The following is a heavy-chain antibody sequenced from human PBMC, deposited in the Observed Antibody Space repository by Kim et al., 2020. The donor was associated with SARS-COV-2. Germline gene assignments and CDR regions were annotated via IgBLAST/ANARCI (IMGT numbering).Heavy chain of an antibody. CDR3: AGEGDYSGSYYRYYYYYM. CDR2: IYYSGST. J-gene: IGHJ6*03. Sequence: SETLSLTCTVSGGSISSYYWSWIRQPPGKGLEWIGYIYYSGSTNYNPSLKSRVTISVDTSKNQFSLKLSSVTAADTAVYYCAGEGDYSGSYYRYYYYYM. D-gene: IGHD1-26*01. V-gene: IGHV4-59*01. CDR1: GGSISSYY.